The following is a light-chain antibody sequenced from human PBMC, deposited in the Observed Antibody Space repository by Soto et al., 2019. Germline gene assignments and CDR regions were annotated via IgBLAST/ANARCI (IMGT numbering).Light chain of an antibody. Sequence: QSVLTQPASGSGSPGQSITICCTGTSSDVGTYNYVSWYQHRPGKAPKLMIYDVSYRPSGVSNRFSGSKSANTASLTISGLQAEDEADYYCSSYTTSNTQVFGGGTQLTVL. V-gene: IGLV2-14*01. J-gene: IGLJ3*02. CDR1: SSDVGTYNY. CDR3: SSYTTSNTQV. CDR2: DVS.